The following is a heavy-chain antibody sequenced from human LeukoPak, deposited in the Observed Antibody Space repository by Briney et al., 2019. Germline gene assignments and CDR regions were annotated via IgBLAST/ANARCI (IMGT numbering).Heavy chain of an antibody. CDR3: ARMSREAAAGTNFDY. CDR2: INHSGST. V-gene: IGHV4-34*01. D-gene: IGHD6-13*01. Sequence: SETLSLTCAVYGGSSSGYYWSWIRQPPGKGLEWIGEINHSGSTNYNPSLKSRVTISVDTSKNQFSLKLSSVTAADTAVYYCARMSREAAAGTNFDYWGQGTLVTVSS. CDR1: GGSSSGYY. J-gene: IGHJ4*02.